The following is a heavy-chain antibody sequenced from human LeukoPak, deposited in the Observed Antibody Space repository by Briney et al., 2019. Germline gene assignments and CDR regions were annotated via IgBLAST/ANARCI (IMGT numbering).Heavy chain of an antibody. V-gene: IGHV3-11*03. J-gene: IGHJ4*02. D-gene: IGHD4-23*01. CDR3: ARSLRWSTRGIYFDY. Sequence: PGRSQRLSCAASGFTFSDCYMSWIRQAPGKGLEWVSYISSSSSYTNYADSVKGRFTISRHNSKNTLYLQMNSLRAEDTAVYYCARSLRWSTRGIYFDYWGQGTLVTVSS. CDR2: ISSSSSYT. CDR1: GFTFSDCY.